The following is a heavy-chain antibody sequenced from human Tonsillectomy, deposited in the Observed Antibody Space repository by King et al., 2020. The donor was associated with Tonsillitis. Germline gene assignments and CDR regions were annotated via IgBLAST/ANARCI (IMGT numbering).Heavy chain of an antibody. D-gene: IGHD3-9*01. CDR3: ARXXDILTYXXYCXGMDV. J-gene: IGHJ6*02. Sequence: QLVQSGAEVKKPGASVKVSCKASGYTFTGXYIHWVRQAPGQGPEWMGWINPNSGGTKYAQKFQGWVTMTRDTSISTAYMELSRLRSDDTAVYYCARXXDILTYXXYCXGMDVWGXXTXVTVSS. CDR2: INPNSGGT. V-gene: IGHV1-2*04. CDR1: GYTFTGXY.